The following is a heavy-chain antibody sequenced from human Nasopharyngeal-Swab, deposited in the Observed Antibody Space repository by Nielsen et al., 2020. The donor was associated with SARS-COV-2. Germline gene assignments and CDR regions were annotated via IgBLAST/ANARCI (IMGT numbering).Heavy chain of an antibody. J-gene: IGHJ4*02. D-gene: IGHD6-19*01. CDR1: GFTVSINF. CDR2: IYNDGNT. V-gene: IGHV3-53*01. Sequence: GESLKISCAASGFTVSINFMSWVRQAPGKGLEWVSVIYNDGNTYYADSVKGRFTISRDNAKNSLSLQMNSLRAEDTAVYYCARELSVTSSAWYEDYWGQGTLVTVSS. CDR3: ARELSVTSSAWYEDY.